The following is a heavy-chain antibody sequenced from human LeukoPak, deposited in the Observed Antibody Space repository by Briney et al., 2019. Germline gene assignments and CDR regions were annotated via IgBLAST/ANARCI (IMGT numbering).Heavy chain of an antibody. CDR2: IYYSGST. CDR1: GGSISSYY. D-gene: IGHD1-20*01. V-gene: IGHV4-59*01. Sequence: SETLSLTCTVSGGSISSYYWSWIRQPPGKGLEWIGYIYYSGSTNYNPSLKSRVTISVDTSKNQFSLKLSSVTTADTAVYYCARVENNWIIDYWGQGTLVTVSS. CDR3: ARVENNWIIDY. J-gene: IGHJ4*02.